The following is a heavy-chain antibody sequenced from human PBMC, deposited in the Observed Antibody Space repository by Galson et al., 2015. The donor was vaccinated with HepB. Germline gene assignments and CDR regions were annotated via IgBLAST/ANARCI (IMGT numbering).Heavy chain of an antibody. Sequence: SVKVSCKASGYTFTGYYMHWVRQAPGQGLEWMGWINPNSGGTNYAQKFQGRVTMARDTSISTAYMELSRLRSDDTAVYYCAIPTYDFWSGAFDYWGQGTLVTVSS. J-gene: IGHJ4*02. D-gene: IGHD3-3*01. CDR1: GYTFTGYY. CDR2: INPNSGGT. V-gene: IGHV1-2*02. CDR3: AIPTYDFWSGAFDY.